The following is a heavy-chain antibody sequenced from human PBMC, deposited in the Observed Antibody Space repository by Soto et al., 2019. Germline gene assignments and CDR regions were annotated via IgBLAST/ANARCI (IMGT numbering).Heavy chain of an antibody. D-gene: IGHD3-3*01. CDR3: ARTVLEWLFNWFDP. CDR2: IYHSGST. CDR1: GYSISSGYY. Sequence: SETLSLTCAVSGYSISSGYYWGWIRQPPGKGLEWIGYIYHSGSTYYNPSLKSRVTISVDRSKNQFSLKLSSVTAADTAVYYCARTVLEWLFNWFDPWGQGTLVTVSS. V-gene: IGHV4-38-2*01. J-gene: IGHJ5*02.